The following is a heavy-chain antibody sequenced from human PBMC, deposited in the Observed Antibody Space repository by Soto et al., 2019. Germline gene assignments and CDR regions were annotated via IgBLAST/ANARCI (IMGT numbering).Heavy chain of an antibody. CDR1: GYTFTSYA. Sequence: ASVKVSCKASGYTFTSYAMHWVRQAPGQRLEWMGWISAGNGNTKYSQKFQGRVTITRDTSASTAYMELSSLRSEDTAVYYCARDRQEYSSSVGFDPWGQGTLVTVSS. J-gene: IGHJ5*02. D-gene: IGHD6-6*01. V-gene: IGHV1-3*01. CDR2: ISAGNGNT. CDR3: ARDRQEYSSSVGFDP.